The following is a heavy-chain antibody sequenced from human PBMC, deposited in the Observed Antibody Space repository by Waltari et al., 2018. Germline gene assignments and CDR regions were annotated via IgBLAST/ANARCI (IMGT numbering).Heavy chain of an antibody. CDR1: GGSISSSY. V-gene: IGHV4-59*01. CDR3: ARDFAGSVDY. J-gene: IGHJ4*02. Sequence: QVQLQESGPGLVKPSETLSLTCTVSGGSISSSYWSWIRQPPGKGLEWIRYIYYSGSTNYNPSLKSRVTISVDTSKSQVSLKLSSVTAADTAVYYCARDFAGSVDYWGQGTLVTVSS. D-gene: IGHD5-12*01. CDR2: IYYSGST.